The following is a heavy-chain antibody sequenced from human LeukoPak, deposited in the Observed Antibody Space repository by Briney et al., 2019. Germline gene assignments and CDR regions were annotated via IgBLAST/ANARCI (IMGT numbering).Heavy chain of an antibody. D-gene: IGHD3-22*01. V-gene: IGHV4-61*01. Sequence: PSETLSLTCTVSGGSISSSSYYWSWIRQPPGKGLEWIGYIYYSGSTNYNPSLKSRVTISVDTSKNQFSLKLSSVTAADTAVYYCARASRDYYDSSGYYYAFDIWGQGTMVTVSS. J-gene: IGHJ3*02. CDR1: GGSISSSSYY. CDR3: ARASRDYYDSSGYYYAFDI. CDR2: IYYSGST.